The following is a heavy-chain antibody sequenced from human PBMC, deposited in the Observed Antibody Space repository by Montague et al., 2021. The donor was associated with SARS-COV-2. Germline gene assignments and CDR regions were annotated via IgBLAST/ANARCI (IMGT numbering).Heavy chain of an antibody. V-gene: IGHV4-39*07. J-gene: IGHJ4*02. CDR2: IYYSGST. CDR3: ARDGFYYDRSGPSNFDY. D-gene: IGHD3-22*01. CDR1: VGSISSNNCY. Sequence: SETLSLTCTVSVGSISSNNCYWGWIRQPPGKALEWIGSIYYSGSTYHNPSLKSRVTMSVDTSENQFSLKLSSVTAADTAVYYCARDGFYYDRSGPSNFDYWGQGTLVTVSS.